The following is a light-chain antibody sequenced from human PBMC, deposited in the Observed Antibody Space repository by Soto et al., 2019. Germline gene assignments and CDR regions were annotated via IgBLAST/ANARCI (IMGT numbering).Light chain of an antibody. V-gene: IGKV1-9*01. J-gene: IGKJ3*01. Sequence: IQLTQSPSSLSASVVDRFTITCRASQGSSSYLAWYQQKPGKAPKLLIYAASTLQSWVPSRFSGSGSGTDFTLTISSLQPEDFATYYCLQLNSYPPFTFGPGTKVDI. CDR2: AAS. CDR3: LQLNSYPPFT. CDR1: QGSSSY.